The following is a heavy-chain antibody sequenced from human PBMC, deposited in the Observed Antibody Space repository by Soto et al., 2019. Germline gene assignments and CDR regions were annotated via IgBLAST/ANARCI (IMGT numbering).Heavy chain of an antibody. J-gene: IGHJ6*02. Sequence: PSETLSLACTVSGGSVSSGSYYWSWIRQPPGKGLEWIGYIYYSGSTNYNPSLKSRVTISVDTSKNQFSLKLSSVTAADTAVYYCIAARHDYYYYGMDVWGQGTTVTVSS. V-gene: IGHV4-61*01. CDR2: IYYSGST. CDR3: IAARHDYYYYGMDV. D-gene: IGHD6-6*01. CDR1: GGSVSSGSYY.